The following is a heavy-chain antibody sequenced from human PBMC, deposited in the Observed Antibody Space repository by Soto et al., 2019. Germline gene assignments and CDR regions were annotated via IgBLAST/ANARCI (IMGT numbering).Heavy chain of an antibody. CDR2: LYEVDGS. D-gene: IGHD1-1*01. V-gene: IGHV3-53*01. Sequence: DVQLVESGGGLIQPGESLRLSCAAFGLTISGKKYVAWVRQAPGKGLEWVSALYEVDGSFYADSVTGRFTTSSDSSKTTVYLQMNDLRPDDTAVYYCATWHEREHALDVWGQGTTVTISS. CDR3: ATWHEREHALDV. J-gene: IGHJ3*01. CDR1: GLTISGKKY.